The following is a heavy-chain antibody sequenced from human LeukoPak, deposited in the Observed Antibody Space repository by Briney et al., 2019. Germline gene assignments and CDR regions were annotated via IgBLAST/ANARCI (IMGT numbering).Heavy chain of an antibody. Sequence: GGSLRLSCAASGFTFSSYSMNWGRQAPGKGLEWVSSISSSSSYIYYADSVKGRFTISRDNAKNSRYLQMNSLRAEDTAVYYCARAGYYGSGSGYYFDYWGQGTLVTVSS. CDR2: ISSSSSYI. CDR3: ARAGYYGSGSGYYFDY. J-gene: IGHJ4*02. D-gene: IGHD3-10*01. CDR1: GFTFSSYS. V-gene: IGHV3-21*01.